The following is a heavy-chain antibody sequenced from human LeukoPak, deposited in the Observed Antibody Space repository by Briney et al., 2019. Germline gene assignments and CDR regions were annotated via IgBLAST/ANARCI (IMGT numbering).Heavy chain of an antibody. J-gene: IGHJ3*02. CDR2: IYPGDSDT. CDR3: ARHYYYDSSGSYAFDI. Sequence: GESLKIFCKGSGYSFTSYWIGWVRQMPGKGLEWMGIIYPGDSDTRYSPSLQGQVTISADKSISTAYLQWSSLKASDTAMYYCARHYYYDSSGSYAFDIWGQGTMVTVSS. CDR1: GYSFTSYW. V-gene: IGHV5-51*01. D-gene: IGHD3-22*01.